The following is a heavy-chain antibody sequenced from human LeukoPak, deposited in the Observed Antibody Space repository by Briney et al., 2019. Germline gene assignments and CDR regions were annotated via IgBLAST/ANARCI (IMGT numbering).Heavy chain of an antibody. D-gene: IGHD6-6*01. CDR3: ARVLGSIAALRWYYYYYMDV. J-gene: IGHJ6*03. CDR1: GYTFTNYD. Sequence: ASVKVSCKASGYTFTNYDINWVRQATGQGLEWMGWMNPNSGNTGYAQKFQGRVTMTRNTSISTAYMELSSLRSEDTAVYYCARVLGSIAALRWYYYYYMDVWGKGTTVTVSS. CDR2: MNPNSGNT. V-gene: IGHV1-8*01.